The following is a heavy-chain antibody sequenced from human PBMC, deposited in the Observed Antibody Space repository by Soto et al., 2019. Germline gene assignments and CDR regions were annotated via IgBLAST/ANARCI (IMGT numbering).Heavy chain of an antibody. Sequence: ASVKVSCKASGYTFTSYAMNWVRQAPGQGLEWMGWINTNTGNPTYAQGFTGRFVFSLDTSVSTAYLQISSLKAEDTAVYYCSLEGIAAAGTCAFDIWGQGTMVTVSS. CDR1: GYTFTSYA. CDR2: INTNTGNP. V-gene: IGHV7-4-1*02. D-gene: IGHD6-13*01. J-gene: IGHJ3*02. CDR3: SLEGIAAAGTCAFDI.